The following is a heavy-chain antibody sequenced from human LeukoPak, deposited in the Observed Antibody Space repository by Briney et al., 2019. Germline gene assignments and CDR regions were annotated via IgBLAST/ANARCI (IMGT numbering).Heavy chain of an antibody. J-gene: IGHJ6*02. CDR1: GYTFTGYY. V-gene: IGHV1-2*02. CDR2: INPNSGGT. CDR3: ARDVQYYYYGMDA. Sequence: ASVKVSCKASGYTFTGYYMHWVRQAPGQGLEWMAWINPNSGGTNYAQKFQGRVTMTRDTSISTAYMELSRLRSDDTAVYYCARDVQYYYYGMDAWGQGTTVAVSS.